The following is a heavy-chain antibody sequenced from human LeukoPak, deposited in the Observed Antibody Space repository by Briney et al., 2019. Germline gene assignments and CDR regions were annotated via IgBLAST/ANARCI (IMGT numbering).Heavy chain of an antibody. D-gene: IGHD1-1*01. CDR1: GYTFTGYY. J-gene: IGHJ4*02. CDR3: ASYLSTTGTNY. V-gene: IGHV1-2*06. CDR2: INPNIGGT. Sequence: GASVKVSCKASGYTFTGYYMHWVRQAPGQGLEWMGRINPNIGGTNYAQKFQGRVTMTRDTANSTAYMELSRLRSDDTAVYYCASYLSTTGTNYWGQGTLVTVSS.